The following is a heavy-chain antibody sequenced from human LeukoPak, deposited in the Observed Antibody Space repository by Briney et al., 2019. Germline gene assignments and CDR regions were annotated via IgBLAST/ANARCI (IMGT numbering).Heavy chain of an antibody. J-gene: IGHJ4*02. CDR3: ARDWNSRPREGGYCSGGSCYGRDY. Sequence: GGSLRLSCAASGFTFSSYSMNWVRQAPGKGLEWVSSISSSSYIYYADSVKGRFTISRDNAKNSLYLQMNSLGAEDTAVYYCARDWNSRPREGGYCSGGSCYGRDYWGQGTLVTVSS. CDR2: ISSSSYI. D-gene: IGHD2-15*01. CDR1: GFTFSSYS. V-gene: IGHV3-21*01.